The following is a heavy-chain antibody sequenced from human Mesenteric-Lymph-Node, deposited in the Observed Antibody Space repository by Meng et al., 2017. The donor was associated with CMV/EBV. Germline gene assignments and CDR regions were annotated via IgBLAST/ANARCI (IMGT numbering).Heavy chain of an antibody. CDR3: ASTSHTYDSSGSNNWFDP. J-gene: IGHJ5*02. V-gene: IGHV4-34*01. CDR1: SVSGNY. CDR2: INHSGST. D-gene: IGHD3-22*01. Sequence: SVSGNYWSWIRQPPGTGLEWIGEINHSGSTNYNPSIKSRVTLSVDTSKNQFSLKLSSVTAADTAIYYCASTSHTYDSSGSNNWFDPWGQGTLVTVSS.